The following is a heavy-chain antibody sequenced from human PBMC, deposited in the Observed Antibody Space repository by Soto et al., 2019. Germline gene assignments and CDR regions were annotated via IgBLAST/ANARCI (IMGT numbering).Heavy chain of an antibody. D-gene: IGHD1-26*01. V-gene: IGHV1-2*04. J-gene: IGHJ4*02. CDR2: INPNSGGT. Sequence: ASVKVSCKASGYTFTGYYMHWVRQAPGQGLEWMGWINPNSGGTNYAQKFQGWVTMTRDTSISTAYMELSRLRSDDTAVYYCARGRRVVGATWYFDYWGQGTLVTVS. CDR1: GYTFTGYY. CDR3: ARGRRVVGATWYFDY.